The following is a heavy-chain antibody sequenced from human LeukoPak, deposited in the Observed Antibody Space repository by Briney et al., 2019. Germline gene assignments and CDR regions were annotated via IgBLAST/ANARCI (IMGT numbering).Heavy chain of an antibody. CDR1: GFTFSSYG. J-gene: IGHJ6*03. V-gene: IGHV3-30*02. D-gene: IGHD3-10*01. Sequence: PGGSLRLSCAASGFTFSSYGMHWVRQAPGKGLEWVAFIPYDGSNKYYTDSVKGRFTISRDNSKKTLYLQMNSLRAEDTAVYYCAKDRGSYGSGSYYPMDVWGKGTTVTISS. CDR3: AKDRGSYGSGSYYPMDV. CDR2: IPYDGSNK.